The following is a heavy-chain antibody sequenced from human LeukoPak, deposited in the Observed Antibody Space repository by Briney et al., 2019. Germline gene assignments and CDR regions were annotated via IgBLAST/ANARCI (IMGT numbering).Heavy chain of an antibody. D-gene: IGHD6-19*01. J-gene: IGHJ4*02. CDR3: ARDQGYSSGWYGFDY. CDR1: GGTFSSYA. Sequence: SVKVSCKASGGTFSSYAISWVRQAPEQGLEWMGRIIPILGIANYAQKFQGRVTITADKSTSTAYMELSSLRSEDTAVYYCARDQGYSSGWYGFDYWGQGTLVTVSS. V-gene: IGHV1-69*04. CDR2: IIPILGIA.